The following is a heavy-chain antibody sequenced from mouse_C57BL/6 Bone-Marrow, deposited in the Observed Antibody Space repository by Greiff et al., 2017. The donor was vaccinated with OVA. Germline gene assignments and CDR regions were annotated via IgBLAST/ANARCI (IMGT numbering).Heavy chain of an antibody. CDR3: SRRNYGNYVEFAY. V-gene: IGHV1-15*01. CDR2: IDPETGGT. D-gene: IGHD2-1*01. CDR1: GYTFTDYE. J-gene: IGHJ3*01. Sequence: QVQLKESGAELVRPGASVTLSCKASGYTFTDYEMHWVKQTPVHGLEWIGAIDPETGGTAYNQKFKGKAILTADKSSSTAYMELRSLTYEDSAVYDCSRRNYGNYVEFAYWGQGTLVTVSA.